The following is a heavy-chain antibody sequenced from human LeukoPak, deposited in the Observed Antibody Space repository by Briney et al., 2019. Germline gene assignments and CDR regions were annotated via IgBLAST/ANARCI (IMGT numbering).Heavy chain of an antibody. Sequence: PGGSLRLSCAASGFTIGSNYMSWVRQAPGKGLEWVSIISSGGTTSYVDSVKGRFTISRDNSRNTLYLQMNSLRAEDTAVYYCATRGAPGYYYGMDVWGQGTTVTVSS. J-gene: IGHJ6*02. D-gene: IGHD1-26*01. CDR3: ATRGAPGYYYGMDV. V-gene: IGHV3-66*01. CDR1: GFTIGSNY. CDR2: ISSGGTT.